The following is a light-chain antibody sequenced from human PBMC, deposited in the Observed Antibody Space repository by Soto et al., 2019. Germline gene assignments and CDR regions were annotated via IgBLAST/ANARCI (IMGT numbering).Light chain of an antibody. Sequence: IVFSHSPGTPSFSPGGKGTPSFRGRQSVSSSYLAWYQQKPGQAPRLLIYGASSRATGIPDRFSGSGSGTDFTLTINRLEPEDFAVYFCQQYGNSPPFTFGQGTKVDIK. CDR3: QQYGNSPPFT. CDR1: QSVSSSY. V-gene: IGKV3-20*01. J-gene: IGKJ2*01. CDR2: GAS.